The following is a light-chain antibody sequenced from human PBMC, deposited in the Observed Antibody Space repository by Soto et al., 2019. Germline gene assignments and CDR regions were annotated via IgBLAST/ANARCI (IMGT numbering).Light chain of an antibody. J-gene: IGKJ4*01. CDR3: QQRSNWPLT. CDR1: QSVGSH. CDR2: ESS. Sequence: EIVWTQSPATLSLSPGERAALSCRASQSVGSHLAWYQQRPGQTPRLLIYESSSRVSGIPARFSGSGSGTEFTLTISSLESEDFAVYYCQQRSNWPLTFGGGTKV. V-gene: IGKV3-11*01.